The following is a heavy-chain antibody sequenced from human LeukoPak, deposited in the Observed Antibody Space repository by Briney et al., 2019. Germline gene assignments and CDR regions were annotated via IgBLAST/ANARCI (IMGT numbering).Heavy chain of an antibody. D-gene: IGHD1-26*01. CDR3: AREDSGSMGHAFDI. CDR1: GFTVSSNY. J-gene: IGHJ3*02. CDR2: IYSGGST. V-gene: IGHV3-66*01. Sequence: GGSLRLSCAASGFTVSSNYMSWVRQAPGKGLEWVSVIYSGGSTYYADSVKGGFTISRDNSKNTLYLQMNSLRAEDTAVYYCAREDSGSMGHAFDIWGQGTMVTVSS.